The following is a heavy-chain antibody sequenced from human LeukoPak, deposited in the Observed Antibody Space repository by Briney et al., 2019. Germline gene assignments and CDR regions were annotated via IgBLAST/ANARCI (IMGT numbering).Heavy chain of an antibody. D-gene: IGHD1-26*01. Sequence: ASVKVSCKASGYTFIGYYMHWVRQAPGQGLEWMGWINPNSGGTNYAQKFQGRVTMTRDTSISTAYIELSRLRSDDTAVYYCARVPIVGATPFDYWGQGTLVTVSS. V-gene: IGHV1-2*02. CDR3: ARVPIVGATPFDY. CDR2: INPNSGGT. CDR1: GYTFIGYY. J-gene: IGHJ4*02.